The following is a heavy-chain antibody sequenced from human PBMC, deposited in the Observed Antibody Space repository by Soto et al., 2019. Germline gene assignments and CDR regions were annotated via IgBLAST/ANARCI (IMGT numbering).Heavy chain of an antibody. CDR1: GGSISSYY. D-gene: IGHD2-15*01. V-gene: IGHV4-59*01. J-gene: IGHJ3*02. CDR3: AREATPYDVFDI. Sequence: SETLSLTCTFSGGSISSYYWSLIRQPPGKGLEWIGYIYYSGSTDYNPSLKSRVTISVDTSKNQFSLKLSSVTAADTAVYYCAREATPYDVFDIWGQGTMVTVSS. CDR2: IYYSGST.